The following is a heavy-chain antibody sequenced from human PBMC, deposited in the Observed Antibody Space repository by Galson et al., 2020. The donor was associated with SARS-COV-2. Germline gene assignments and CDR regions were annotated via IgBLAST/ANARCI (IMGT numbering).Heavy chain of an antibody. Sequence: GGSLRLSCAASGFTFSSYSMNWVRQAPGKGLEWVSSISSSSSYIYYADSVKGRFTISRDNAKNSLYLQMNSLRAEDTAVYYCARVRGANLLTPVGYWGQGTLVTVSS. D-gene: IGHD1-26*01. V-gene: IGHV3-21*01. J-gene: IGHJ4*02. CDR3: ARVRGANLLTPVGY. CDR2: ISSSSSYI. CDR1: GFTFSSYS.